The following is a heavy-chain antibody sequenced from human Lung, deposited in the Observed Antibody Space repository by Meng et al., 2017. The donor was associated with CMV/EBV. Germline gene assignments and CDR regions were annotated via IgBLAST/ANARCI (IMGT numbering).Heavy chain of an antibody. D-gene: IGHD3-16*01. J-gene: IGHJ6*02. CDR3: ARDGGEGHEYGMDV. CDR1: GYTFTSYY. V-gene: IGHV1-46*03. CDR2: INHSGGST. Sequence: ASVKVSCKASGYTFTSYYMHWVRQAPGQGREWMGIINHSGGSTSYAQKFQGRVTMTRDTTTSTVYMELSSLRTEDTAVYYCARDGGEGHEYGMDVWGQGATVTVSS.